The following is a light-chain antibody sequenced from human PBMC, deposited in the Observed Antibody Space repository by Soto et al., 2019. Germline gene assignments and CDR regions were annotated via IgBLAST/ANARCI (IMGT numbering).Light chain of an antibody. CDR1: SSNIGAGYD. CDR3: QSYDSSLSGYV. J-gene: IGLJ1*01. V-gene: IGLV1-40*01. CDR2: GNS. Sequence: VLKQAPSVSWAPGARGPITCTGGSSNIGAGYDVHWYQQLPGTAPKVLIYGNSNRPSGVPDRFSGSKSGTSASLAITGLQAEDEADYYCQSYDSSLSGYVFGTGTKVTVL.